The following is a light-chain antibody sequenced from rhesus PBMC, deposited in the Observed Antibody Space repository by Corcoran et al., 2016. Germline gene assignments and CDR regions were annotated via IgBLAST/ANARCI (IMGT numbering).Light chain of an antibody. CDR1: QSVSSY. CDR2: GAS. Sequence: EIVMTQSPATLSLSPGERATLSCRASQSVSSYVAWYQQKPEQAPRLLIYGASSRATGIPDRFSGSGSGTDFTLTISSLEPEDFAVYYCQQYSTWPFTFGPGTKLDIK. CDR3: QQYSTWPFT. V-gene: IGKV3S9*01. J-gene: IGKJ3*01.